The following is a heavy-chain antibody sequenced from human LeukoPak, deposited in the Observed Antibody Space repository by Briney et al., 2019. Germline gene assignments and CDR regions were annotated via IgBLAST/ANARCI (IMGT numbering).Heavy chain of an antibody. Sequence: SSETLSLTCTVSGGSISSYYWSWIRQPPGKGLEWIGYIYYSGSTNYNPSLKSRVTISVDTSKNQFSLKLSSMSAADTAVYYCTRQMTTLTLGRTFDLWGQGTLVTVSS. CDR2: IYYSGST. CDR3: TRQMTTLTLGRTFDL. J-gene: IGHJ3*01. D-gene: IGHD4/OR15-4a*01. CDR1: GGSISSYY. V-gene: IGHV4-59*01.